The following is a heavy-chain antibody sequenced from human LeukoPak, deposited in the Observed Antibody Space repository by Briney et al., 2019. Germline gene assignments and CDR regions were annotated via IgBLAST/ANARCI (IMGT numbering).Heavy chain of an antibody. Sequence: GGSLRLSCAASGFTFSSYAMSWVRQAPGKGLEWVSAISGSGGSTYYADFVKGRFTISRDNSKNTLYLQMNSLRAEDTAVYYCAKGDDYSTRGFDYWGQGTLVTVSS. V-gene: IGHV3-23*01. J-gene: IGHJ4*02. CDR3: AKGDDYSTRGFDY. D-gene: IGHD5-24*01. CDR1: GFTFSSYA. CDR2: ISGSGGST.